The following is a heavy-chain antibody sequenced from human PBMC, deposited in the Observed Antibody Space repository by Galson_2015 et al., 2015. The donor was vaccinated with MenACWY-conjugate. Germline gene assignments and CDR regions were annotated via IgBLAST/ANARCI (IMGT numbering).Heavy chain of an antibody. Sequence: QSGAEVKKPGESLRVSCTGSGYSFDNYWIAWVRQMPGKGLEWMGIIYPGDSDTRYSPSFQGQVTISADKSITTAYLQWSSLKASETAMYYYARLRGLYESAGYCFDFWGQGTLVTVSS. D-gene: IGHD3-22*01. CDR1: GYSFDNYW. CDR3: ARLRGLYESAGYCFDF. CDR2: IYPGDSDT. V-gene: IGHV5-51*03. J-gene: IGHJ4*02.